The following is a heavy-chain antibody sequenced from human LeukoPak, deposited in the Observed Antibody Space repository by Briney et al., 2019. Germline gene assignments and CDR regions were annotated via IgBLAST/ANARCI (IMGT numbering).Heavy chain of an antibody. J-gene: IGHJ4*02. CDR3: ARDVSYYDSGYYYDY. CDR1: GYTFTSYY. V-gene: IGHV1-2*06. Sequence: ASVKVSCKASGYTFTSYYINWVRQAPGQGLEWMGRINPNSGGTNYAQKFQGRVTMTRDTSINTAYMELSRLRSDDTAVYYCARDVSYYDSGYYYDYWGQGTLVTVSS. D-gene: IGHD3-22*01. CDR2: INPNSGGT.